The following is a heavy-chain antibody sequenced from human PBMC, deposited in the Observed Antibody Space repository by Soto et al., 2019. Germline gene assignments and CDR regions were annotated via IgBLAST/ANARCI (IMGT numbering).Heavy chain of an antibody. V-gene: IGHV6-1*01. Sequence: SETLSLTCAISGDSVSSNTASWNWVRQSPSRGLEWLGRTYSRSKWYNDYAVSVKSRIIINPDTSKNQFSLQLNSVTPEDTAVYYCAKGDNLGPKTGYAFDPWGQGILVTVSS. J-gene: IGHJ5*02. CDR1: GDSVSSNTAS. CDR2: TYSRSKWYN. CDR3: AKGDNLGPKTGYAFDP. D-gene: IGHD5-12*01.